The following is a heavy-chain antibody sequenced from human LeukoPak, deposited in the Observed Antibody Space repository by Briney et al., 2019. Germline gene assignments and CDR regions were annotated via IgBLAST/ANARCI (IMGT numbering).Heavy chain of an antibody. J-gene: IGHJ4*02. CDR1: GYTFTGYY. CDR2: INPNGGGT. D-gene: IGHD3-22*01. CDR3: ARRGSSGYYDY. Sequence: ASVKVSCKASGYTFTGYYIHWVRQAPGQGLEWMGWINPNGGGTYYAQKFQGRVTMTRDTFISTAYMELNRLRSDDTAVYYCARRGSSGYYDYWGQGTLVTVSS. V-gene: IGHV1-2*02.